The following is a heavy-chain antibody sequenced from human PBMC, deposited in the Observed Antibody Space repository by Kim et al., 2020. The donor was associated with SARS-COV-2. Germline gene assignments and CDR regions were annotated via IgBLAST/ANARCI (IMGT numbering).Heavy chain of an antibody. D-gene: IGHD2-15*01. CDR1: GGSISSSSYY. V-gene: IGHV4-39*01. CDR3: ARHDRCSGGSCYSYYYYYYGMDV. CDR2: IYYSGST. J-gene: IGHJ6*02. Sequence: SGTLSLTCTVSGGSISSSSYYWGWIRQPPGKGLEWIGSIYYSGSTYYNPSLKSRVTISVDTSKNQFSLKLSSVTAADTAVYYCARHDRCSGGSCYSYYYYYYGMDVWGQGTTVTVSS.